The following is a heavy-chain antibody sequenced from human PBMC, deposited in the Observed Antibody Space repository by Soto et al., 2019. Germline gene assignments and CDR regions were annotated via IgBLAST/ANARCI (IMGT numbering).Heavy chain of an antibody. CDR2: IIPIFGTA. J-gene: IGHJ6*02. V-gene: IGHV1-69*13. Sequence: SVKVSCKASGGTFSSYAISWVRQAPGQGLEWMGGIIPIFGTANYAQKFQGRVTITADESTSTAYMELSSLRSEDTAVYYCASPNYYYYYYGMDVCGQRTTVTVSS. CDR3: ASPNYYYYYYGMDV. CDR1: GGTFSSYA.